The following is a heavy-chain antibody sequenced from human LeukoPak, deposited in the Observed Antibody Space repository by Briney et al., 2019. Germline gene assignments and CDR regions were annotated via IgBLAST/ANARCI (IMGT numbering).Heavy chain of an antibody. J-gene: IGHJ4*02. Sequence: APVKVSCKASGYTFTSYGISWVRQAPGQGLEWMGWINPNSGGTNYAQKFQGRVTMTRDTSISTAYMELSRLRSDDTAVYYCARVLGGYSYGYGLGFWGQGTLVTVSS. V-gene: IGHV1-2*02. CDR3: ARVLGGYSYGYGLGF. CDR1: GYTFTSYG. CDR2: INPNSGGT. D-gene: IGHD5-18*01.